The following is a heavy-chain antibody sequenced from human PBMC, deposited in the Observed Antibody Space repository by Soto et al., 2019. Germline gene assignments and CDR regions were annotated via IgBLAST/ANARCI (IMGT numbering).Heavy chain of an antibody. Sequence: PSETLSLTCAVYGGSFSGYYWSWIRQPPGKGLEWIGEINHSGSTNYNPSLKSRITISVDTSKNQFSLKLSSVTAADTAVYYCARDAYYDFWSGYNYGFYNYFDYWGQGTLVTVSS. CDR3: ARDAYYDFWSGYNYGFYNYFDY. CDR1: GGSFSGYY. J-gene: IGHJ4*02. V-gene: IGHV4-34*01. CDR2: INHSGST. D-gene: IGHD3-3*01.